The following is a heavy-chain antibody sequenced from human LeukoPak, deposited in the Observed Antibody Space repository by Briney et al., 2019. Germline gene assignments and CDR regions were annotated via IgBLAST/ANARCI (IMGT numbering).Heavy chain of an antibody. J-gene: IGHJ4*02. CDR3: ATTRQEYYDILTGYYQGDY. V-gene: IGHV3-23*01. Sequence: GGSLRLSCAASGVIFTNYAVSWVRQAPGKGLEWVSGISGSGVGTFYRDSVKGRFTISRDNAKNSLYLQMNSLRAEDTAVYYCATTRQEYYDILTGYYQGDYWGQGTLVTVSS. D-gene: IGHD3-9*01. CDR1: GVIFTNYA. CDR2: ISGSGVGT.